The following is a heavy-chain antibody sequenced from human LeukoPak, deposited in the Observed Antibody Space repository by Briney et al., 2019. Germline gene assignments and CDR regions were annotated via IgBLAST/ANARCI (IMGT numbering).Heavy chain of an antibody. V-gene: IGHV3-21*01. CDR2: ISSSSSYI. Sequence: GGSLRLSCAASGFTFSSYSMNWVRQAPGKGPEWVSSISSSSSYIYYADSVKGRFTISRDNAKNSLYLQMNSLRAEDTAVYYCARDKNFGGYMDVWGKGTTVTVSS. CDR1: GFTFSSYS. D-gene: IGHD3-10*01. J-gene: IGHJ6*03. CDR3: ARDKNFGGYMDV.